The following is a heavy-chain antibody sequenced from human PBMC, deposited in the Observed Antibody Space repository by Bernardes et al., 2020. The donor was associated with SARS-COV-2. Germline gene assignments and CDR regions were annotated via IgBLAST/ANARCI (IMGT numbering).Heavy chain of an antibody. CDR2: IHYSGST. CDR3: ARSGRGAFDI. V-gene: IGHV4-59*01. CDR1: GGSIYSYY. D-gene: IGHD6-25*01. J-gene: IGHJ3*02. Sequence: SETLSLTCTVSGGSIYSYYWSWIRQPPGKGLEWIGYIHYSGSTNYNPSLKSRVTISLDTSKNQFSLKLNSMTAADTAVYSCARSGRGAFDIWGPGTMVTVSS.